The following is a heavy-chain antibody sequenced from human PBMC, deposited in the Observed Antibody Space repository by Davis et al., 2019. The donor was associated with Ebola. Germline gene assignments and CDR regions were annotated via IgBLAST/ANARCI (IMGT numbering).Heavy chain of an antibody. Sequence: SVQVSCKASGGTFSSYAISWVRQAPGQGLEWMGGIIPIFGTANYAHKFQGRVTITADESTSTAYMELSSLRSEDTAVYYCARGDYDFWSGYPSYYGMDVWGQGTTVTVSS. J-gene: IGHJ6*02. CDR1: GGTFSSYA. CDR2: IIPIFGTA. CDR3: ARGDYDFWSGYPSYYGMDV. V-gene: IGHV1-69*13. D-gene: IGHD3-3*01.